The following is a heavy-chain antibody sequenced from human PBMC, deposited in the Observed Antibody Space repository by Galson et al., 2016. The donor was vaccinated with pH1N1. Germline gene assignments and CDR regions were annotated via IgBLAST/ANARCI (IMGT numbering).Heavy chain of an antibody. CDR1: GASISSTTSY. CDR2: IYYGGST. V-gene: IGHV4-31*03. J-gene: IGHJ3*02. CDR3: AEVPPSPSDM. Sequence: TLSLTCTVSGASISSTTSYCSWISHQPGKGLEWIGYIYYGGSTYYNPYFRSRVAMSVDTSKNQVALTLAAVTSADTAVYYCAEVPPSPSDMWGQGTMVTVTA.